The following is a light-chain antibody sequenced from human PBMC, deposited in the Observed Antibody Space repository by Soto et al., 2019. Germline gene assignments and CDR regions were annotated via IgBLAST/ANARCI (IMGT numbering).Light chain of an antibody. CDR2: EVS. CDR3: SSYTSSSIDYV. V-gene: IGLV2-14*01. CDR1: SSDVGGYNY. J-gene: IGLJ1*01. Sequence: QSALTQPASVSGSPGQSITISCTGTSSDVGGYNYVSWYQQHPGKAPKLMIYEVSNRPSGVSHRVSGSKSGNTASLTISGLLSEDEADYYCSSYTSSSIDYVFGTGTKLTVL.